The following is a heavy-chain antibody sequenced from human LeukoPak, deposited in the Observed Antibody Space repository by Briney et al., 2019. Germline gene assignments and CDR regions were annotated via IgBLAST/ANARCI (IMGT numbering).Heavy chain of an antibody. Sequence: GGSLRLSCAASGFTFSSYAMSWVRQAPGKGLEWVSAISGSGGSTYYVDSVKGRFTISRDNSKNTLYLQMNSLRAEDTAVYYCAKSQDIVVVPAAKYVPFYYYYGMDVWGQGTTVTVSS. D-gene: IGHD2-2*01. V-gene: IGHV3-23*01. CDR1: GFTFSSYA. CDR2: ISGSGGST. CDR3: AKSQDIVVVPAAKYVPFYYYYGMDV. J-gene: IGHJ6*02.